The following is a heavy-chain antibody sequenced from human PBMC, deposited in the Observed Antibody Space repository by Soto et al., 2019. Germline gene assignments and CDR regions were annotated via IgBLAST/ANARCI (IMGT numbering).Heavy chain of an antibody. Sequence: QLLESGPGLVKPSETLSLTCTVSGGSISSSSYYWGWIRQPPGKGLEWIGRIYYSGSTYYNPSLKSRVTISVDTSKNQFSLKLSSVTAADTAVYYCARDHYDYVWVSYRRGDYWGQGTRVTVSA. CDR3: ARDHYDYVWVSYRRGDY. CDR1: GGSISSSSYY. V-gene: IGHV4-39*02. CDR2: IYYSGST. D-gene: IGHD3-16*02. J-gene: IGHJ4*02.